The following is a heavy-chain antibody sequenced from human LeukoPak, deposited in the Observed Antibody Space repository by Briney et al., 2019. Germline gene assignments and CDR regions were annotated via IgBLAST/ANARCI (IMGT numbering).Heavy chain of an antibody. CDR2: INPKSGGT. V-gene: IGHV1-2*02. CDR3: ARDKEAANAYDYYYMDG. J-gene: IGHJ6*03. Sequence: ASVTVSCKASGYTFTGYYMHWVRQAPGQGLEWMGWINPKSGGTKYAQKFQGRVTMTRDTSISTAYMELSRLRSDDTAVYYCARDKEAANAYDYYYMDGGGKGPTVPVS. D-gene: IGHD2-15*01. CDR1: GYTFTGYY.